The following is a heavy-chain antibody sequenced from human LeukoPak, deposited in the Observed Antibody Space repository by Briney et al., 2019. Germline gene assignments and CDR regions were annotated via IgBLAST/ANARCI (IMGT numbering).Heavy chain of an antibody. J-gene: IGHJ4*02. CDR1: GFTLNNAW. Sequence: GGSLRLSCSASGFTLNNAWMNWVRQAPGKGLEWVSSISRSSIYIYYADSVKGRFTISRDNAKNSLYLQMNSLRADDTAMYYCARARYDSSGYYPILDYWGQGTLVTVSS. CDR3: ARARYDSSGYYPILDY. V-gene: IGHV3-21*01. CDR2: ISRSSIYI. D-gene: IGHD3-22*01.